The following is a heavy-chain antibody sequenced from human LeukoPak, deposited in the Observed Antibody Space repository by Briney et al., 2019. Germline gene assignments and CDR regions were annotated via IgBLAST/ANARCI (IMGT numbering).Heavy chain of an antibody. CDR2: ISSSSSYI. J-gene: IGHJ4*01. Sequence: GGSLRLSCAASGFTFSSYSMNWVRQAPGKGLEWVSSISSSSSYIYYADSVKGRFTISRDNAKNSLYLQMNSLRAEDTAVYYCAKGLSSVSRVTHDYWGQGTLVTVSS. D-gene: IGHD3-22*01. CDR3: AKGLSSVSRVTHDY. CDR1: GFTFSSYS. V-gene: IGHV3-21*01.